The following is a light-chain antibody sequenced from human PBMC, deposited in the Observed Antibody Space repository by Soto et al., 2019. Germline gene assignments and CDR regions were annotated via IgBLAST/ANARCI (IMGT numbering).Light chain of an antibody. CDR3: QTWRTGIRV. CDR1: SGHSSYT. J-gene: IGLJ2*01. CDR2: LNSDGSH. V-gene: IGLV4-69*01. Sequence: QPVLTQSPSASASLGASVKLTCTLSSGHSSYTIAWHQQQPEKGPRYLMKLNSDGSHSKGDGIPDRFSGSSSGAERYLTISSLQSEDDAYYYCQTWRTGIRVFGGGTKLTVL.